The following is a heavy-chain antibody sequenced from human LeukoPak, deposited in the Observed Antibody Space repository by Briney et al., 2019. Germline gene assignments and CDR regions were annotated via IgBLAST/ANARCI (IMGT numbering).Heavy chain of an antibody. CDR1: GGSISSGSCY. CDR3: ASLGYSGYDFFDY. V-gene: IGHV4-61*02. J-gene: IGHJ4*02. Sequence: SETLSLTCTVSGGSISSGSCYWSWIRQPAGKGLEWIGRIYTSGSTNYNPSLKSRVTISVDTSKNQFSLKLSSVTAADTAVYYCASLGYSGYDFFDYWGQGTLVTVSS. CDR2: IYTSGST. D-gene: IGHD5-12*01.